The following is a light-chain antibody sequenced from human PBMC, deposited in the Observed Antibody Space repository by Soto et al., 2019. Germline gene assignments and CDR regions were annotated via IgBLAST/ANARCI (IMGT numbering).Light chain of an antibody. Sequence: QSVLTQPASVSGSPGQPITISCTGTSSDVDSFDSVAWYQHNPGKAPKLMIYDVSNRPSGVSSRFSGSKSGNTASLSISGLQTEDEANYYCSSFTTSSTLVFGTGTKVTVL. CDR1: SSDVDSFDS. J-gene: IGLJ1*01. CDR3: SSFTTSSTLV. CDR2: DVS. V-gene: IGLV2-14*01.